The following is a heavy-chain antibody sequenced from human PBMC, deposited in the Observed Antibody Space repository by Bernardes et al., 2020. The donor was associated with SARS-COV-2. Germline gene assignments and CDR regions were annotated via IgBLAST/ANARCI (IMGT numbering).Heavy chain of an antibody. CDR3: AGDYYGSGPAANY. J-gene: IGHJ4*02. CDR2: IYISGNT. V-gene: IGHV4-61*02. D-gene: IGHD3-10*01. CDR1: GGSISSGAYY. Sequence: SETLSLTCTVSGGSISSGAYYLSWIRQPAGKGLEWIGRIYISGNTIYNPSLKSRVTIAVDTSKNQFSLKLSSVTAADTAVYFCAGDYYGSGPAANYWGQGTLVTVSS.